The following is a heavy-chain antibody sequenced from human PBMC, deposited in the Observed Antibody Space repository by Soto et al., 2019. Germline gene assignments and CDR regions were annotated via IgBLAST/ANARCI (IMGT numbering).Heavy chain of an antibody. CDR3: ARDQYSGYQFHP. V-gene: IGHV4-31*03. J-gene: IGHJ5*02. CDR2: IYYSGST. Sequence: QVQLQESGPGLVKPSQTLSLTCTVSGGSISSGDYKWSWIRQHPGKGLEWIGYIYYSGSTYYNPSLRGGVTISGDTSKNQFPLKLSSVTAADTAVYYCARDQYSGYQFHPGGQGTLVTVSS. D-gene: IGHD5-12*01. CDR1: GGSISSGDYK.